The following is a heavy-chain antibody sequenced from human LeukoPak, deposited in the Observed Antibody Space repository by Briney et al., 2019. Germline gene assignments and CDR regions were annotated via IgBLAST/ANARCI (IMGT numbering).Heavy chain of an antibody. J-gene: IGHJ4*02. V-gene: IGHV1-2*02. CDR3: ARRPIVGVPAPIDY. CDR1: GYTFADYY. Sequence: ASVKVSCKASGYTFADYYMHWVRQAPGQGLEWMGLINPNTGGTNYAQKFQGRVTMTRDTSITTAYMELSRPRSDDTAVYYCARRPIVGVPAPIDYWGQGNLVTVSS. D-gene: IGHD2-2*01. CDR2: INPNTGGT.